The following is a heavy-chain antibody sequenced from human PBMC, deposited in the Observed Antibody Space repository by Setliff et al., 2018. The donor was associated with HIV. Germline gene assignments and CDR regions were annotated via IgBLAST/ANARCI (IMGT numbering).Heavy chain of an antibody. CDR1: GYTFTGYY. CDR3: AIYPFSRGSNYVSPDYFYAMDV. CDR2: INPNSGGT. V-gene: IGHV1-2*04. D-gene: IGHD4-4*01. J-gene: IGHJ6*02. Sequence: ASVKVSCKASGYTFTGYYMHWVRQAPGQGLEWMGWINPNSGGTNYAQKFQGWVTMTRDTSISTAYMELSRLRSDDTAVYYCAIYPFSRGSNYVSPDYFYAMDVWGQGTTVTVYS.